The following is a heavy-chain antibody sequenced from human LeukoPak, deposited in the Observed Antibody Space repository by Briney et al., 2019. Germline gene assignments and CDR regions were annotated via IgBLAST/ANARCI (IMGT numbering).Heavy chain of an antibody. CDR1: GGSISGYY. CDR3: TRGSDRFYYESSGYPLFDF. Sequence: SETLSLTCTVSGGSISGYYWSWIRQPPGKRLEWIGHVYDSGSTNYNPSLRGRVAISIDTSKNQFSLKLTSVTTADTAVYYCTRGSDRFYYESSGYPLFDFWGQGTLVTVSS. V-gene: IGHV4-59*01. D-gene: IGHD3-22*01. CDR2: VYDSGST. J-gene: IGHJ4*02.